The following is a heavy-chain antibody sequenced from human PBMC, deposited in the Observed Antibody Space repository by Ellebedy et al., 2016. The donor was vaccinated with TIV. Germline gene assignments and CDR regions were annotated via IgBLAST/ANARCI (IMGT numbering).Heavy chain of an antibody. D-gene: IGHD3-16*02. Sequence: PGGSLRLSCAASGFTFSSYGMTWVRQAPGKGLEWVSDISGSGDTTYYADSVKGRFTFSRDNSKNTVYLQMNSLRAEDTAVYYCTKGGSENVWASYLDYWGLGILVTVSS. CDR1: GFTFSSYG. J-gene: IGHJ4*02. CDR2: ISGSGDTT. CDR3: TKGGSENVWASYLDY. V-gene: IGHV3-23*01.